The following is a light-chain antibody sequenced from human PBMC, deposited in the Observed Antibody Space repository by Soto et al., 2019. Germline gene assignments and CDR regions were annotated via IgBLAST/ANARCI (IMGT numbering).Light chain of an antibody. Sequence: DIQLTQSPSVLSASVGDTVTITCRASQALSNYLAWYQQKPGKAPDLLIYSASTLQSGVPSRFSGSGSGTEFTLTISSLQSEDFAVYYCQQYNDWPPWTFGQGTKVDIK. J-gene: IGKJ1*01. CDR2: SAS. V-gene: IGKV1-9*01. CDR1: QALSNY. CDR3: QQYNDWPPWT.